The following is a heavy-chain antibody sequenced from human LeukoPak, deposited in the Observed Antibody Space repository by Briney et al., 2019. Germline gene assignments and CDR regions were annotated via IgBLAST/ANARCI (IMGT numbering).Heavy chain of an antibody. CDR2: IYTSGST. CDR3: ARAGYSYGYYYYMDV. V-gene: IGHV4-4*07. J-gene: IGHJ6*03. CDR1: GGSISSYY. D-gene: IGHD5-18*01. Sequence: SETLSLTCTVSGGSISSYYWSWIRQPAGKGLEWIGRIYTSGSTNYNPSLKSRVTMSVDTSKNQFSLKLSSVTAADTAVCYCARAGYSYGYYYYMDVWGKGTTVTISS.